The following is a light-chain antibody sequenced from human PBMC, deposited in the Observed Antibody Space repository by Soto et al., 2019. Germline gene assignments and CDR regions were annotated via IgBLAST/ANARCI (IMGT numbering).Light chain of an antibody. CDR2: EVS. V-gene: IGLV2-14*01. CDR3: GSCTTSSILV. J-gene: IGLJ1*01. Sequence: QSVLTQPASVSGSPGQSITISCTGTSADVGGCNYVSWYQQHPDKAPKVVIYEVSNRPSGVSNRFSGSKSGNTASLTISGLQAEDEADYYCGSCTTSSILVSGTGTKVTVL. CDR1: SADVGGCNY.